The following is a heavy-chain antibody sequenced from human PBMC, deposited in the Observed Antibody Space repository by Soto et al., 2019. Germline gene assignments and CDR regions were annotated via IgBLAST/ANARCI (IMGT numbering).Heavy chain of an antibody. CDR1: GFIFSDHS. D-gene: IGHD3-10*01. V-gene: IGHV3-72*01. J-gene: IGHJ4*02. Sequence: GGSLRLSCAASGFIFSDHSMDWVRQTPGKGLEWVGRSRNKANSYTTEYAASVKGRFTISRDDSKNLLYLHMNSLRTEDTAVYYCTRYGLGNWGQGTLVTVYS. CDR3: TRYGLGN. CDR2: SRNKANSYTT.